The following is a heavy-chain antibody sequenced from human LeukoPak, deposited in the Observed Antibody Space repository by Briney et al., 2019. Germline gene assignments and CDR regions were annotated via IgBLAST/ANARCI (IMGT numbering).Heavy chain of an antibody. V-gene: IGHV3-23*01. CDR2: ISGSGGST. J-gene: IGHJ6*02. CDR1: GFTFSSYA. D-gene: IGHD3-9*01. CDR3: AKDRGLRYFDWLSALDV. Sequence: PGGSLRLSCAASGFTFSSYAMSWVRQAPGKGLEWVSAISGSGGSTYYADSVKGRFTISRDNSKNTLYLQMNSLRAEDTAVYYCAKDRGLRYFDWLSALDVWGQGTTVTVSS.